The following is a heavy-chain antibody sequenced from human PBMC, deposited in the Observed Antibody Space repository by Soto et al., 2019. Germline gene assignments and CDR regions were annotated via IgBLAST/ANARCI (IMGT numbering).Heavy chain of an antibody. CDR3: ARDLLPFNAGPDDAFDI. CDR2: ISAYNGNT. D-gene: IGHD6-13*01. J-gene: IGHJ3*02. V-gene: IGHV1-18*01. Sequence: ASVKVSCKASGYTFTSYGISWVRQAPGQGLEWMGWISAYNGNTNYAQKLQGRVTMTTDTSTSTAYMELRSLRSDDTAVYYCARDLLPFNAGPDDAFDIWGQGTMVTVSS. CDR1: GYTFTSYG.